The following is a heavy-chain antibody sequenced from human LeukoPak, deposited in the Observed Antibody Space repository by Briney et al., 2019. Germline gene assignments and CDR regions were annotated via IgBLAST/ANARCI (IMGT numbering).Heavy chain of an antibody. Sequence: GASVKVSCKASGYTFTGYYMHWVRQAPAQGLEWMGGINPNSGGTNYAQKFQGRVTMTRDTSISTAYMELSRLRSDDTAVYYCAREEGYGSGSPGHYWGQGTLVTVSS. CDR3: AREEGYGSGSPGHY. V-gene: IGHV1-2*02. J-gene: IGHJ4*02. CDR1: GYTFTGYY. CDR2: INPNSGGT. D-gene: IGHD3-10*01.